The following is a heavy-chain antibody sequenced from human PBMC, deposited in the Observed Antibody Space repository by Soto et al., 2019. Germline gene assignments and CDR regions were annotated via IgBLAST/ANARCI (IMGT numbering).Heavy chain of an antibody. CDR2: ISSSSSYI. CDR3: ERDAVIGLGSRGCSDS. V-gene: IGHV3-21*01. D-gene: IGHD3-10*01. Sequence: PGGSLRLSCAASGFTFSSYSMNWVRQAPGKGLEWVSSISSSSSYIYYADSVKGRFTISRDNAKNSLYLQMNSLRAEDTAVYYCERDAVIGLGSRGCSDSCGQAPFLTVS. J-gene: IGHJ5*01. CDR1: GFTFSSYS.